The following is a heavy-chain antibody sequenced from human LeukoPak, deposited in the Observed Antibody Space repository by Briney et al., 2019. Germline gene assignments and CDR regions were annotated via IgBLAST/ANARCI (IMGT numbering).Heavy chain of an antibody. J-gene: IGHJ4*02. Sequence: PSQTLSLTCTVSGGPISSGSYYWSWIRQPAGKGLEWIGRIYTSGSTNYNPSLKSRVTISVDTSKNQFSLKLSSVTAADTAVYYCARELGENYDFWSGYYTLDYWGQGTLVTVSS. CDR3: ARELGENYDFWSGYYTLDY. CDR1: GGPISSGSYY. D-gene: IGHD3-3*01. V-gene: IGHV4-61*02. CDR2: IYTSGST.